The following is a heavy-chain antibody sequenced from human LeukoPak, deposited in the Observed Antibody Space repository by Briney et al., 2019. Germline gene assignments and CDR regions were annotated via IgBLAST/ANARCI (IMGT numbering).Heavy chain of an antibody. D-gene: IGHD5-24*01. CDR3: ARLPRDEVGPTDP. CDR1: GGYISGSSYY. CDR2: IYYSGST. V-gene: IGHV4-39*01. Sequence: SSETLSLTCTVSGGYISGSSYYWGWIRQPPGKGLEWIGTIYYSGSTYYNPSLKSRVTISVDTSKNQFSLKLNSVTAADTAVYFCARLPRDEVGPTDPWGQGTLVTVSS. J-gene: IGHJ5*02.